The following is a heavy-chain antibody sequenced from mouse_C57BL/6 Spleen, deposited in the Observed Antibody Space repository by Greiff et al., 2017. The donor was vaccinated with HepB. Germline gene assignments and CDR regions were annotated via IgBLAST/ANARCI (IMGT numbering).Heavy chain of an antibody. CDR3: ASGGGYDRFAY. Sequence: QVQLQQPGAELVKPGASVKLSCKASGYTFTSYWMQWVKQRPGQGLEWIGEIDPSESYTNYNQKFKGKATLTVDTSSSTAYMQLSSLTSEDSAVYYCASGGGYDRFAYWGQGTLVTGAA. J-gene: IGHJ3*01. CDR1: GYTFTSYW. V-gene: IGHV1-50*01. CDR2: IDPSESYT. D-gene: IGHD2-2*01.